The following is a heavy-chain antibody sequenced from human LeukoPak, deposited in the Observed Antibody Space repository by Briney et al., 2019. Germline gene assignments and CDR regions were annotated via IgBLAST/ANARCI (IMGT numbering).Heavy chain of an antibody. Sequence: GGSLRLSCAASGFAFSSYAMHWVRQAPGKGLEWVAFISYDGSNKYYADSVKGRFTISRDTSKTTLYLQMNSLRPEDTAVYYCARDDYGDYCLDYWGQGTLVTVSS. V-gene: IGHV3-30-3*01. CDR1: GFAFSSYA. CDR2: ISYDGSNK. CDR3: ARDDYGDYCLDY. J-gene: IGHJ4*02. D-gene: IGHD4-17*01.